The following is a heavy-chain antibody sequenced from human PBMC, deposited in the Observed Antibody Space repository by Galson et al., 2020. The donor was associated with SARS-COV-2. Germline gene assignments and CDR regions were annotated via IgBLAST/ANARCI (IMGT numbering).Heavy chain of an antibody. CDR2: ISGSGGNT. D-gene: IGHD3-22*01. V-gene: IGHV3-23*01. CDR3: AKVYDVTMVVAAAFDY. CDR1: GFTFRSYG. J-gene: IGHJ4*02. Sequence: GGSLRHSCAASGFTFRSYGMNWVRQAPGKGLEWDSAISGSGGNTYYADSVKGRFTISRDNPKNTLYLQMNSLRAEDTALYYCAKVYDVTMVVAAAFDYWGQGTLLTVSS.